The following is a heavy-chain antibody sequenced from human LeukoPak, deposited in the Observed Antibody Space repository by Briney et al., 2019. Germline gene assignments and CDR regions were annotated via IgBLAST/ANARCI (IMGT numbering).Heavy chain of an antibody. CDR2: IIPIFGTA. V-gene: IGHV1-69*13. Sequence: GASVKVSCKASGGTFSSYAISWVRQAPGQGLEWMGGIIPIFGTANYAQKFQGRVTITADESTSTAYMELSSLRSEDTAVYYCAGYKGECPGLCGGSTPRYYYYGMDVWGQGTTVTVSS. J-gene: IGHJ6*02. CDR3: AGYKGECPGLCGGSTPRYYYYGMDV. CDR1: GGTFSSYA. D-gene: IGHD2-21*01.